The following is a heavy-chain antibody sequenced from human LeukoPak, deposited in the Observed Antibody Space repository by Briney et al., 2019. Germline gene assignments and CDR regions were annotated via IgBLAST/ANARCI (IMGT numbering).Heavy chain of an antibody. CDR3: AKDIVPYSGSLNFDY. J-gene: IGHJ4*02. CDR2: ISGSGGST. V-gene: IGHV3-23*01. D-gene: IGHD1-26*01. Sequence: GGSLRLSCAASGFTFSSYAMSWVRQAPGKGLEWVSAISGSGGSTYYADSVKGRFTISRDNSKNTLYLQMNSLRAEDTAVYYCAKDIVPYSGSLNFDYWGQGTLVTVSS. CDR1: GFTFSSYA.